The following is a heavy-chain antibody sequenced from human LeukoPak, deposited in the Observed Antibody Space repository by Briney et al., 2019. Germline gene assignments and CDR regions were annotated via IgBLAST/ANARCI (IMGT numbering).Heavy chain of an antibody. D-gene: IGHD6-6*01. CDR2: MNPNSGNT. V-gene: IGHV1-8*01. CDR1: GYTFTSYD. CDR3: ARGKQLGVANFDY. Sequence: ASVKVSCKASGYTFTSYDINWVRQATGQGLEWMGWMNPNSGNTGYAQKFQGGVTMTRDTSISTAYMELSRLRSDDTAVYYCARGKQLGVANFDYWGQGTLVTVSS. J-gene: IGHJ4*02.